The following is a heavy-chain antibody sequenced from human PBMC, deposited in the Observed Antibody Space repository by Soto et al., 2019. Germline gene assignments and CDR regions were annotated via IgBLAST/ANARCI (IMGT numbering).Heavy chain of an antibody. Sequence: QVQLVQSGAEVKKPGSSVKVSCKASGGTFSSYAISWVRQAPGQGLEWMGGIIPIFGTANYAQKFQGRVTITADESTSTAYMELSSLRSEDTAVYYCAITDIRVLVSDILTGYPYRYYYYYGMDVWGQGTTVTVSS. CDR3: AITDIRVLVSDILTGYPYRYYYYYGMDV. CDR1: GGTFSSYA. V-gene: IGHV1-69*01. CDR2: IIPIFGTA. J-gene: IGHJ6*02. D-gene: IGHD3-9*01.